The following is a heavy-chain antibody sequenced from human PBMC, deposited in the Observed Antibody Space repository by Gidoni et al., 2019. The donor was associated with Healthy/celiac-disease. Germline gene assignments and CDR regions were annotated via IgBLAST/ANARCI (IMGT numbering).Heavy chain of an antibody. V-gene: IGHV3-23*01. J-gene: IGHJ4*02. Sequence: EVQLLESGGGLVQPGGSRRLSCAAFGFTFSSYAMSWVRQAPGKGLEWVSAISGSGGSTYYADSVKGRFTISRDNSKNTLYLQMNSLRAEDTAVYYCVSGGWYYFDYWGQGTLVTVSS. CDR2: ISGSGGST. CDR3: VSGGWYYFDY. CDR1: GFTFSSYA. D-gene: IGHD6-19*01.